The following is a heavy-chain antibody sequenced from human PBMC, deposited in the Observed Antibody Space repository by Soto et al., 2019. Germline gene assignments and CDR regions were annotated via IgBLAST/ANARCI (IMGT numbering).Heavy chain of an antibody. CDR3: AKVSRKGSAIDFDY. J-gene: IGHJ4*02. V-gene: IGHV1-8*01. Sequence: QVQLVQSGAELKKPGASVKVSCKASGYTFSNYDMNWVRQATGQGPEWIGWVNPNNGDTGYAQKFQGRVTLPTDISTTTAYMELTSLRSEDTAIYYCAKVSRKGSAIDFDYRGQGTLITVSS. CDR2: VNPNNGDT. CDR1: GYTFSNYD. D-gene: IGHD3-10*01.